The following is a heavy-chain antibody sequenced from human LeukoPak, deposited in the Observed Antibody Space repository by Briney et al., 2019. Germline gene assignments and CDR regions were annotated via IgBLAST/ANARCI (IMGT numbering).Heavy chain of an antibody. D-gene: IGHD2-15*01. J-gene: IGHJ4*02. CDR2: IKKDGSEK. V-gene: IGHV3-7*05. CDR3: VRVGYTCDH. CDR1: GFSFSTYW. Sequence: GGSLRLSCAASGFSFSTYWMSWVRQAPGKGLEWVANIKKDGSEKYYVDSVKGRFTISRDNAKSSLYLQMNSLRAEDTAVYYCVRVGYTCDHWGQGTLVTVSS.